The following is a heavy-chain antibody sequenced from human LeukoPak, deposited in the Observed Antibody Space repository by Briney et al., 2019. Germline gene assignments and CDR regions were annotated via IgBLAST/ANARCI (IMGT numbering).Heavy chain of an antibody. CDR2: INHSGST. CDR3: ARRPMVRGVFDY. CDR1: GGSFSGYY. Sequence: SETLSLTCVVYGGSFSGYYWSWIRQPPGKGLEWIGEINHSGSTNYNPSLKSRVTMSVDTSKNQFSLKLSSVTAADTAVYYCARRPMVRGVFDYWGQGTLVTVSS. D-gene: IGHD3-10*01. V-gene: IGHV4-34*01. J-gene: IGHJ4*02.